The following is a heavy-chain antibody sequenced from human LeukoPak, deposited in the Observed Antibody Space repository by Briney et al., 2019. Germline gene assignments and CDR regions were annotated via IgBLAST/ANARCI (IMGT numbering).Heavy chain of an antibody. J-gene: IGHJ3*02. V-gene: IGHV3-23*01. CDR2: ISGSGGST. CDR1: GLTFSSYA. CDR3: RRADRMGDGGDAFDI. Sequence: PGGSLRLSCAASGLTFSSYAMSWVRQAPGKGLEWVSAISGSGGSTYYADSVKGRFTISRDNSKNTLYLQMNSLRAEDTAVYYCRRADRMGDGGDAFDIWGQGTMVTVSS. D-gene: IGHD2-15*01.